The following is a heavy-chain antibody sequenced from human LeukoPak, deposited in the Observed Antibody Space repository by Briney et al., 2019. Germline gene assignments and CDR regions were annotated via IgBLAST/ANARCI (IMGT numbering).Heavy chain of an antibody. Sequence: GASVKVSCKASGGTFSSYAISWVRQAPGQGREWMGRIIPILGIANYAQKFQGRVTITADKSTSTAYMELSSLRSEDTAVYYCARDSNRGSSWYYYYYGMDVWGQGTTVTVSS. D-gene: IGHD6-13*01. CDR2: IIPILGIA. CDR1: GGTFSSYA. CDR3: ARDSNRGSSWYYYYYGMDV. J-gene: IGHJ6*02. V-gene: IGHV1-69*04.